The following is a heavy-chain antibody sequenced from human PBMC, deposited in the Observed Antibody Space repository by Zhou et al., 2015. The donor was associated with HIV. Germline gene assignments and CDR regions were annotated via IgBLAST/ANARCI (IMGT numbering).Heavy chain of an antibody. D-gene: IGHD4/OR15-4a*01. J-gene: IGHJ4*02. Sequence: QVQLVQSGTEVKKPGSSVRVSCKASGGTFSGSEISWVRQAPGQGLEWMGGINPLFDIENYAQRFRDRLSITADGSMSAAYMQLSSLRSEDAAIYYCATDGAKAFDRWGQGTLVIVSS. CDR3: ATDGAKAFDR. V-gene: IGHV1-69*01. CDR2: INPLFDIE. CDR1: GGTFSGSE.